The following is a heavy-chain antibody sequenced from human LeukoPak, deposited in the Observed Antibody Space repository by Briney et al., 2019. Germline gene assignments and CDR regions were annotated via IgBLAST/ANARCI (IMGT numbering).Heavy chain of an antibody. Sequence: SETLSLTCTVSGGSISSSSYYWGWIRQPPGKGLEWIGSIYYSGSTYYNPSLKSRVTISVDTSKNQFSLKLSSVTAADTAVYYCARALPTGYYGMDVWGQGTTVTVSS. CDR2: IYYSGST. CDR1: GGSISSSSYY. D-gene: IGHD4-17*01. V-gene: IGHV4-39*07. J-gene: IGHJ6*02. CDR3: ARALPTGYYGMDV.